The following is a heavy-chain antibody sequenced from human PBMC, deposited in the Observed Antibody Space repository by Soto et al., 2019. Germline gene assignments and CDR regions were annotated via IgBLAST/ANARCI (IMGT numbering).Heavy chain of an antibody. CDR3: ARANYYGSPGDFDY. J-gene: IGHJ4*02. D-gene: IGHD3-10*01. CDR1: GFTFSSYS. Sequence: EVQLVESGGGLVQPGGPLRLSCAASGFTFSSYSMNWVRQAPGKGLEWVSYISSSSSTIYYADSVKGRFTISRDNAKNSLYLQMNSLRAEATAVYYCARANYYGSPGDFDYWGQGTLVTVSS. V-gene: IGHV3-48*01. CDR2: ISSSSSTI.